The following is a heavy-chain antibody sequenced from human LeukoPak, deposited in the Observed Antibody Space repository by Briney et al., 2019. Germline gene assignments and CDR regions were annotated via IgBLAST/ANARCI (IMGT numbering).Heavy chain of an antibody. Sequence: SETLSLTCTVSGDSISYHYWSWIRQPAGEGLEWIGRIYSSASANYNPSLKSRVTMSLDTSKNQFSLNLTSVTAADTAVYYCARVLLTEEDAFDIWGQGTMVTVSS. V-gene: IGHV4-4*07. CDR2: IYSSASA. J-gene: IGHJ3*02. CDR1: GDSISYHY. CDR3: ARVLLTEEDAFDI.